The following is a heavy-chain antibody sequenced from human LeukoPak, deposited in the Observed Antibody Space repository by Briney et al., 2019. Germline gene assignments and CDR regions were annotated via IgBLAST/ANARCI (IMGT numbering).Heavy chain of an antibody. J-gene: IGHJ4*02. CDR3: AKDLESALRD. D-gene: IGHD1-1*01. CDR2: ISYDGSDK. CDR1: GFTFSIYG. Sequence: GGSLRLSCAASGFTFSIYGMHWVRQAPGKGLERVAVISYDGSDKYYADSVKGRFTISRDNSKSTLYLQMNSLRAEDTAVYYCAKDLESALRDWGQGTLVTVSS. V-gene: IGHV3-30*18.